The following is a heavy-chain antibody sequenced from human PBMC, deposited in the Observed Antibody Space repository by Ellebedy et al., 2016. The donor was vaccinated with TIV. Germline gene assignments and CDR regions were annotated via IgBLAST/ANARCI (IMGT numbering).Heavy chain of an antibody. D-gene: IGHD6-6*01. CDR1: GYFFTNYW. J-gene: IGHJ3*01. V-gene: IGHV5-51*01. CDR3: ARQASSSDAFDV. Sequence: KVSCKGSGYFFTNYWIGWVRQMPGKGREWMGIIYPGDSDTRYSPSFQGQVTISADKSIGTAYLQWSSLKASDTAIYYCARQASSSDAFDVWGQGTMVTVSS. CDR2: IYPGDSDT.